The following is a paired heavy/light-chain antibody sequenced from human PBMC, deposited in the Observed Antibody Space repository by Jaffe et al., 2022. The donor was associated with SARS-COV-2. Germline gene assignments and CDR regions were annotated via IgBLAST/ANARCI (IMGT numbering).Heavy chain of an antibody. CDR3: ARDPYYYGSGRGNLDL. CDR2: IWYDGSDK. Sequence: QEQLVESGGGVVQPGRSLRLSCAASGFTFSSYAIHWVRQAPGKGLEWVAAIWYDGSDKKYAASVKGRFTISRDNSKNTLYLEMNSLRAEDTAVYFCARDPYYYGSGRGNLDLWGQGTLVTVSS. V-gene: IGHV3-33*01. D-gene: IGHD3-10*01. CDR1: GFTFSSYA. J-gene: IGHJ5*02.
Light chain of an antibody. CDR3: GTWDSSLSAWV. V-gene: IGLV1-51*01. CDR2: DND. Sequence: QSVLTQPPSVSAAPGQKVTISCSGRSSNIRNNDVSWYQQFPGTAPKLLIYDNDKRPSGIPDRFSGSKSGTSATLGITGLQTGDEADYYCGTWDSSLSAWVFGGGTKVTVL. J-gene: IGLJ3*02. CDR1: SSNIRNND.